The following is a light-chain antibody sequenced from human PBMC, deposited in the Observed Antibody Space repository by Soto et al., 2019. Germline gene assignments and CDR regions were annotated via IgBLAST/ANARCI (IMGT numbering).Light chain of an antibody. J-gene: IGLJ1*01. Sequence: QSVLTQPPSVSGAPGQRVTISCTGSSSNIGAGYDVHWYQQLPGTAPKLLIYGNSNRPSGVPDRFSGSKSGTSASLAITGVQGEDEAYYFRSSQASSSEVFGTGTQLTVL. CDR2: GNS. CDR3: SSQASSSEV. CDR1: SSNIGAGYD. V-gene: IGLV1-40*01.